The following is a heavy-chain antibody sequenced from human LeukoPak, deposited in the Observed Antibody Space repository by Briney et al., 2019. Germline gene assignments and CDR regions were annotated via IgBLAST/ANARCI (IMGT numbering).Heavy chain of an antibody. V-gene: IGHV3-53*01. CDR1: EFTFSSFA. Sequence: GGSLRLSCAASEFTFSSFAMNWVRQAPGKGREWVSGTSDNADSVKGRFTMSRDNSKKTLFLQMDSLRAEDTAVYYCAKGGSGFGFYYGMDVWGQGTTVTVSS. CDR3: AKGGSGFGFYYGMDV. J-gene: IGHJ6*02. D-gene: IGHD3-10*01. CDR2: TSD.